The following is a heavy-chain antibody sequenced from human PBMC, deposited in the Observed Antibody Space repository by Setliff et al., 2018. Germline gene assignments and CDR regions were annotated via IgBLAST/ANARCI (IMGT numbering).Heavy chain of an antibody. V-gene: IGHV4-39*07. CDR1: GGSISSSSYY. CDR2: ICYSGST. CDR3: ARVALVVVIRNAFDI. D-gene: IGHD2-21*01. Sequence: ETLSLTCTVSGGSISSSSYYWGWIRQPPGKGLEWIGSICYSGSTYYKPSLKSRVTISVDTSKNQFSLKLRSVTAADTAVYYCARVALVVVIRNAFDIWGQGTLVTVSS. J-gene: IGHJ4*02.